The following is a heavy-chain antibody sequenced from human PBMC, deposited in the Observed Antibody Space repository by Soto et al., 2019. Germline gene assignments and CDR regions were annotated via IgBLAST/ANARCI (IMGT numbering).Heavy chain of an antibody. J-gene: IGHJ4*02. CDR3: AGLRGYAGSPIDY. CDR1: GGSIISGY. D-gene: IGHD2-15*01. Sequence: QVQLQESGPGLVKPSETLSLTCTVSGGSIISGYWSWIRQPPGKGLEWIGYISYSGNTNYNPSLKSRVTMSVDMPKNQFSLRLSSVTTADTAVYYCAGLRGYAGSPIDYWGQGTLVTVSS. CDR2: ISYSGNT. V-gene: IGHV4-59*01.